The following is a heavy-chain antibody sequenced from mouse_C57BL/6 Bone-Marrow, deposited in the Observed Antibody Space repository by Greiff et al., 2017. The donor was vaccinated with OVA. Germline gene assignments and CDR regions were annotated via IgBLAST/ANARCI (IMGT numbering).Heavy chain of an antibody. Sequence: QVQLQQSGAELVKPGASVKMSCKASGYTFTSYWITWVKQRPGQGLEWIGDIYPGSGSTNYNEKFKSKATLTVDTSSSTAYMQLSSLTSEDSAVYYCARPFTTVVGEGGDYWGQGTTLTVSS. J-gene: IGHJ2*01. D-gene: IGHD1-1*01. CDR2: IYPGSGST. V-gene: IGHV1-55*01. CDR3: ARPFTTVVGEGGDY. CDR1: GYTFTSYW.